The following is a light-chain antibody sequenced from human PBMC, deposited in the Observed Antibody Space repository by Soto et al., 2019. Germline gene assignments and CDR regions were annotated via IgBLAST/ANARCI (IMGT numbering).Light chain of an antibody. J-gene: IGKJ1*01. CDR3: QLYSGSPWT. Sequence: IVLTQSPGTLSLSPGERATLSCRASQTISHKYLAWFQQRAGQAPRLLIHSVSIRATGAPDRFSGSGSGTDFTLTISRLEPEDFAVYYCQLYSGSPWTFGQGTKVEVK. CDR2: SVS. V-gene: IGKV3-20*01. CDR1: QTISHKY.